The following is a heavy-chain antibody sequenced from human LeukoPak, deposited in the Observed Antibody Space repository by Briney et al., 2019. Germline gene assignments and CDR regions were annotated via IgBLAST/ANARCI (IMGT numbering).Heavy chain of an antibody. D-gene: IGHD2-2*01. Sequence: ASVKVSCKASGYTFTSYGISWVRQAPGQGLEWMGWISAYNGNINYAQKLQGRVTMTTDTSTSTAYMELRSLRSDDTAVYYCARRVGYCSSTSCFEYWFDPWGQGTLVTVSS. V-gene: IGHV1-18*01. CDR3: ARRVGYCSSTSCFEYWFDP. J-gene: IGHJ5*02. CDR1: GYTFTSYG. CDR2: ISAYNGNI.